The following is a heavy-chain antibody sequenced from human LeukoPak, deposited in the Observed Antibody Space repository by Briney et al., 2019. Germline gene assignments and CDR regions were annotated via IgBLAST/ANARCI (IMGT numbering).Heavy chain of an antibody. CDR2: INWNGGGT. J-gene: IGHJ6*02. D-gene: IGHD1-26*01. V-gene: IGHV3-9*01. Sequence: PGGSLRLSCAATGYSFKEYGMHWVRQPRGKGLEGVSAINWNGGGTDYADSVKGRFTIFRDNAKNSLYLQLSSLRPEDTALYYCAKHLTATNTYIFFGLDVWGQGASVTVSS. CDR3: AKHLTATNTYIFFGLDV. CDR1: GYSFKEYG.